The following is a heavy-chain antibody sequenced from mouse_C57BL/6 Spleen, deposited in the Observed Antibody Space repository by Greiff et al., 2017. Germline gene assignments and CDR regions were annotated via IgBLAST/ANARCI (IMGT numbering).Heavy chain of an antibody. V-gene: IGHV5-6*02. CDR1: GFTFSSYG. Sequence: EVNLVESGGDLVKPGGSLKLSCAASGFTFSSYGMSWVRQTPDKRLEWVATISSGGSYTYYPDSVKGRFTISRDNAKNTLYLQMSSLKSEDTAMYYCARRDDYDYAMDYWGQGTSVTVSS. CDR3: ARRDDYDYAMDY. J-gene: IGHJ4*01. CDR2: ISSGGSYT. D-gene: IGHD2-4*01.